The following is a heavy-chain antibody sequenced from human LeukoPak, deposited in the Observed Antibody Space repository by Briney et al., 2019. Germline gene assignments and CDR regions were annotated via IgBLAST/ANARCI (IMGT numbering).Heavy chain of an antibody. Sequence: ASVKVSCKASGYTFTSYGISWVRQAPGQGLEWMGWISAYNGNTNYAQKFQGRVTITADESTSTAYMELSSLRSEDTAVYYCARERGYVVPAAILFDWGQGTLVTVSS. CDR3: ARERGYVVPAAILFD. CDR2: ISAYNGNT. D-gene: IGHD2-2*02. V-gene: IGHV1-18*01. CDR1: GYTFTSYG. J-gene: IGHJ4*02.